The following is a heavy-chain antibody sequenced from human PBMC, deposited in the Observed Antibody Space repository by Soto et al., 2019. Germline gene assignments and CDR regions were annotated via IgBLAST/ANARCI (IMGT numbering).Heavy chain of an antibody. Sequence: GASVKVSCKASGGTFSSYAISWVREAPGQGLEWMGGIIPIFGTANYAQKFHGRVTITADESTMTPNMELRRLRSEGTAVYYCARDRGVIMLNLYFDLWGRGTLVTVS. CDR1: GGTFSSYA. CDR2: IIPIFGTA. CDR3: ARDRGVIMLNLYFDL. J-gene: IGHJ2*01. V-gene: IGHV1-69*13. D-gene: IGHD3-10*01.